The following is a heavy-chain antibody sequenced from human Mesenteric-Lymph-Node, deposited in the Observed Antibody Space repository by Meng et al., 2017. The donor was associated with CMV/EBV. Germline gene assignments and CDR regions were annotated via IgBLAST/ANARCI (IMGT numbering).Heavy chain of an antibody. V-gene: IGHV3-30*18. D-gene: IGHD1-26*01. CDR2: ISYDGSNK. CDR3: AKDESGSYSYFDY. CDR1: GFYVNSNY. J-gene: IGHJ4*02. Sequence: GESLKISCVASGFYVNSNYMNWVRQAPGKGLEWVAVISYDGSNKYYADSVKGRFTISRDNSKNTLYLQMNSLRAEDTAVYYCAKDESGSYSYFDYWGQGTLVTVSS.